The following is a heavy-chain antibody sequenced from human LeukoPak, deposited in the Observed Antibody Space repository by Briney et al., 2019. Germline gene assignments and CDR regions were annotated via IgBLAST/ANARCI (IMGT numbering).Heavy chain of an antibody. D-gene: IGHD1-26*01. CDR3: ARGGSYYDY. J-gene: IGHJ4*02. CDR2: IYYSGST. Sequence: SETLSLTCTVSGGSISSSSYFWGWIRQPPGKGLEWIGSIYYSGSTSYNPSLRGRVTISVDTSKNQFSLKLSSVTAADTAVYYCARGGSYYDYWGQGTLVTVSS. CDR1: GGSISSSSYF. V-gene: IGHV4-39*07.